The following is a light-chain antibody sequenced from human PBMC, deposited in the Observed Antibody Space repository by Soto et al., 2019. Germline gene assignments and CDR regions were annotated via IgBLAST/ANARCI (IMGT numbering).Light chain of an antibody. V-gene: IGLV2-8*01. J-gene: IGLJ1*01. CDR1: SSDIGSSGY. Sequence: QSVLTQPPSASGSPGQSVTISCTGTSSDIGSSGYVSWYQQHPGKAPRLLIFEVSKRPSGVPNRFSGSKSGNTASLIVSGLQAEDEADYYCSSYAGSNNFVFGTGTKLTVL. CDR2: EVS. CDR3: SSYAGSNNFV.